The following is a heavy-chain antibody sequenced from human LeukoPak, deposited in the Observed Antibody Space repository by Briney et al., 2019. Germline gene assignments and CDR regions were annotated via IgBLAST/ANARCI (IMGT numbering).Heavy chain of an antibody. D-gene: IGHD6-19*01. CDR3: ARVSEDYSSGWYEEYFQY. V-gene: IGHV3-33*08. CDR2: IWYDGSKK. Sequence: GGSLRLSCAASGFTFSSFAITWVRQAPGKGLEWVAVIWYDGSKKNYADSVKGRFTISRDNSKNTLNLQMTSLRAEDTAVYYCARVSEDYSSGWYEEYFQYWGQGTLVIVSS. J-gene: IGHJ1*01. CDR1: GFTFSSFA.